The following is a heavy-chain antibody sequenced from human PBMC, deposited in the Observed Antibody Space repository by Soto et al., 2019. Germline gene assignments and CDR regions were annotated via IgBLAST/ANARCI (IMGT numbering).Heavy chain of an antibody. D-gene: IGHD7-27*01. CDR1: GFTFSSHC. Sequence: QVQLVESGGGVVQPGRSLRVSCAASGFTFSSHCMHWVRQAPGKGLEWVAVIWYDGSNKYYGESVKGRFIISRDNSKNTVELQKNGRRAEDTTIYYCASWGPDQVLDYWGQGNLVTVSS. CDR3: ASWGPDQVLDY. J-gene: IGHJ4*02. V-gene: IGHV3-33*01. CDR2: IWYDGSNK.